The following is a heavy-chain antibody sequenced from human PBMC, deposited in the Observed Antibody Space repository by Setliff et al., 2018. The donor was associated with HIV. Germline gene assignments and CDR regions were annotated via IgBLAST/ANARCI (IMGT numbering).Heavy chain of an antibody. Sequence: SETLSLTCTVSGGSFRSSRYYWGWIRQPPGKGLEWIGNIHYGGFFWYSPSLKSRVTISVDTSKNHFSLKLSSVTAADTAVYYCARLVGGDSSSSFFFDYWGQGTLVTVSS. CDR2: IHYGGFF. D-gene: IGHD6-6*01. CDR1: GGSFRSSRYY. CDR3: ARLVGGDSSSSFFFDY. J-gene: IGHJ4*02. V-gene: IGHV4-39*02.